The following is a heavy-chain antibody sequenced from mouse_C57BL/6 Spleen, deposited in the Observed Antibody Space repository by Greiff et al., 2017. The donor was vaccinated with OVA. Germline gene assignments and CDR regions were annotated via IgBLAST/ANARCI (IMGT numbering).Heavy chain of an antibody. J-gene: IGHJ2*01. CDR1: GYTFTSYW. CDR3: ARLGGGRDFDY. Sequence: QVQLQQPGAELVMPGASVKLSCKASGYTFTSYWMHWVKQRPGQGLEWIGEIDPSDSFPNYNQQFKGKSTLTVDKSSSTAYMLLSSLTSEDSAVYYCARLGGGRDFDYWGQGTTLTVSS. V-gene: IGHV1-69*01. D-gene: IGHD1-1*02. CDR2: IDPSDSFP.